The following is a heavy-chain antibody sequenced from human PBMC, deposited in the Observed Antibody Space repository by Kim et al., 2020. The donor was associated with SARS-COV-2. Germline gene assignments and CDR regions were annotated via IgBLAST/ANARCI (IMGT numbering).Heavy chain of an antibody. J-gene: IGHJ5*02. V-gene: IGHV3-21*01. CDR2: SSL. Sequence: SSLYNAESVKGRYTISRDTAKHSLYLQMNSLSAEYSAVYYCGAHRRAFDPWGQGTLVTVSS. CDR3: GAHRRAFDP.